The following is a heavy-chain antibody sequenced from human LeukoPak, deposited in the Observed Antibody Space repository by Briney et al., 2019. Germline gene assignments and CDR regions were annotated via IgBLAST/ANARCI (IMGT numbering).Heavy chain of an antibody. CDR1: GFTFSSHQ. Sequence: GGSLRLSCAASGFTFSSHQTSWVRQAPGKGLEWVAKMHGDGSEKFYVDSVKGRFTISRDNAKNSLYLQMNSLRVEDTAVYYCARDWSGSGSAFDFWGQGTLVTVSS. J-gene: IGHJ4*02. V-gene: IGHV3-7*01. D-gene: IGHD3-10*01. CDR2: MHGDGSEK. CDR3: ARDWSGSGSAFDF.